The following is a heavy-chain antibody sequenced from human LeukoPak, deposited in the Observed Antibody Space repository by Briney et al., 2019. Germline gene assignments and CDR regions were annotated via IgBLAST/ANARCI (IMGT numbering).Heavy chain of an antibody. J-gene: IGHJ4*02. V-gene: IGHV1-69*13. CDR2: IIPIFGTA. D-gene: IGHD6-13*01. Sequence: ASVKVSCKASGGTFSSYAISWVRHAPGQGLEWMGGIIPIFGTANYAQRFQGRVTITADESTSTAYMELSSLRSEDTAVYYCASYRGYSSSYFDYWGQGTLVTVSS. CDR1: GGTFSSYA. CDR3: ASYRGYSSSYFDY.